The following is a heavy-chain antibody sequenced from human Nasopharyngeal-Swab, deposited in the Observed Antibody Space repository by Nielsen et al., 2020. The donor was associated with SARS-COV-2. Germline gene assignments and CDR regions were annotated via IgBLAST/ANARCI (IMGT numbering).Heavy chain of an antibody. Sequence: GESLKISCAASGFTVSSNYMSWVRQAPGKGLEWVSVIYSGGSTYYADSVKGRFIISRDNSKNTLYLQMNSLRAEDTAVYYCARDQGLDSSGYYNDFGAFDIWGQGTMVTVSS. J-gene: IGHJ3*02. D-gene: IGHD3-22*01. CDR3: ARDQGLDSSGYYNDFGAFDI. V-gene: IGHV3-53*01. CDR2: IYSGGST. CDR1: GFTVSSNY.